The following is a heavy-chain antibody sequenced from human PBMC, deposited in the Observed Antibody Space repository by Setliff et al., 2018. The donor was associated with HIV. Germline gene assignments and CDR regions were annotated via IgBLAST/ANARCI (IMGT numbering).Heavy chain of an antibody. J-gene: IGHJ4*02. CDR2: IYKSGTT. D-gene: IGHD5-18*01. Sequence: SETLSLTCSVSGGSINSYHWSWIRQSPGKGLERIGYIYKSGTTNYSSSLKSRVTISADPSKNQFSLKLTSVTAADTAVYYCGRLSETAMASFDSWGQGTLVTVSS. CDR3: GRLSETAMASFDS. V-gene: IGHV4-4*08. CDR1: GGSINSYH.